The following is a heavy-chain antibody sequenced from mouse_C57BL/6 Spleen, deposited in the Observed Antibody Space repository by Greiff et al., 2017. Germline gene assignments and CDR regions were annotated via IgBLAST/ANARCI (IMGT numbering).Heavy chain of an antibody. V-gene: IGHV1-80*01. CDR3: ARGYYGSSYPWYFDV. Sequence: VQLQQSGAELVKPGASVKISCKASGYAFSSYWMNWVKQRPGKGLEWIGQIYPGDGDTNYNGKFKGKATLTADKSSSTAYMQLSSLTSEDSAVYFCARGYYGSSYPWYFDVWGTGTTVTVSS. CDR1: GYAFSSYW. J-gene: IGHJ1*03. D-gene: IGHD1-1*01. CDR2: IYPGDGDT.